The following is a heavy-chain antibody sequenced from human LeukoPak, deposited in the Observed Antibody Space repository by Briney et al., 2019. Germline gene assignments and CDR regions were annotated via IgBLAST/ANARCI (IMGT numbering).Heavy chain of an antibody. D-gene: IGHD6-19*01. CDR3: ARYEYSSAYFDY. CDR1: GFPFNSFW. Sequence: PGGSLRLSCAASGFPFNSFWMHWVRQAPGKGLVWVSSISSSSSYIYYADSVEGRFTISRDNAKNSLYLQMNSLRAEDTAVYYCARYEYSSAYFDYWGQGTLVTVSS. CDR2: ISSSSSYI. V-gene: IGHV3-21*01. J-gene: IGHJ4*02.